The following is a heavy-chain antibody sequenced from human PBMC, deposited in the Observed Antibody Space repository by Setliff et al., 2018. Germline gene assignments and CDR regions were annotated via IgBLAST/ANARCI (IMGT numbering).Heavy chain of an antibody. J-gene: IGHJ4*02. CDR1: GFSLSNARMG. CDR3: ARAYYDSSGYYPLVY. V-gene: IGHV2-26*01. CDR2: IFSNDEK. D-gene: IGHD3-22*01. Sequence: PTLVNPTETLTLTCTVSGFSLSNARMGVSWIRQPPGKALEWLAHIFSNDEKSYSTSLKSRLTISKDTSKSQVVLTMTNMDPVDTATYYCARAYYDSSGYYPLVYWGQGTLVT.